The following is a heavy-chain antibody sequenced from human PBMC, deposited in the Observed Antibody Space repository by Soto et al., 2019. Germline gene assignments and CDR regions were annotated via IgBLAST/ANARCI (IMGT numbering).Heavy chain of an antibody. CDR2: VNTRGTS. Sequence: SETLSLTCPVSGASISHYSCSWIRQSAGKGLEWIGRVNTRGTSHYNPSLRSRVAVSVDKSRNQFSLRVTSVTAADTALYCCVTESGDNWTYEVYWGQGTPVAVAS. D-gene: IGHD1-7*01. V-gene: IGHV4-4*07. J-gene: IGHJ4*02. CDR3: VTESGDNWTYEVY. CDR1: GASISHYS.